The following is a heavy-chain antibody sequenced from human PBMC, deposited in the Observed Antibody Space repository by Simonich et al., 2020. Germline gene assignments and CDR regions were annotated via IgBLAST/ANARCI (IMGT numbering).Heavy chain of an antibody. CDR2: IYYSGGT. Sequence: QVQLQESGPGLVKPSETLSLTCTVSGGSISSYYWRWIRQPPWKELEWIGYIYYSGGTNYNPSLKSRVTISVDTSKNQVSLKLSSVTAADTAVYYCARLPDYWGQGTLVTVSS. V-gene: IGHV4-59*08. J-gene: IGHJ4*02. CDR3: ARLPDY. CDR1: GGSISSYY.